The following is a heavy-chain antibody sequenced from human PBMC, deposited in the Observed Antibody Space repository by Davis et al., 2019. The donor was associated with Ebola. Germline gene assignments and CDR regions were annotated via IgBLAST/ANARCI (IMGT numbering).Heavy chain of an antibody. CDR1: GFTFTNYA. D-gene: IGHD3-9*01. J-gene: IGHJ4*02. Sequence: GESLKISCAASGFTFTNYAMHWVRQAPEKGLEWVAFILSDGSIKDCADSVRGRFTISRDNSTNTVDLQMNSLIAEETTVYYCSRLDEDDYLTGPDDWGQGTLVTVSS. V-gene: IGHV3-30-3*01. CDR3: SRLDEDDYLTGPDD. CDR2: ILSDGSIK.